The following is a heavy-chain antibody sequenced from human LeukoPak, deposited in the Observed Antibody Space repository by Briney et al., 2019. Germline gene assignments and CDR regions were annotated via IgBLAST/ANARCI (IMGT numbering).Heavy chain of an antibody. CDR1: GYSISSGYY. J-gene: IGHJ4*02. Sequence: SETLSLTCTVSGYSISSGYYWGWIRQPPGKGLEWIGTIYHSGSTYYNPSLKSRVTISVDTSKNQFSLKLRSVTAADTAVYYCARGPYYYDSSGSFDYWGQGTLVTVSS. V-gene: IGHV4-38-2*02. D-gene: IGHD3-22*01. CDR2: IYHSGST. CDR3: ARGPYYYDSSGSFDY.